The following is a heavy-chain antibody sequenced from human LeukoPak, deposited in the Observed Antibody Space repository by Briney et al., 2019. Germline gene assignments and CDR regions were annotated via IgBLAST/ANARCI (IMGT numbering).Heavy chain of an antibody. D-gene: IGHD6-6*01. CDR2: INPNSGGT. J-gene: IGHJ5*02. CDR1: GYTFTGYY. V-gene: IGHV1-2*02. Sequence: GASVKVSCKASGYTFTGYYMHWVRQAPGQGLEWMGWINPNSGGTNYAQKFQGRVTMTRDTSISTAYMELSRLRSDDTAVYYCARVGVEYSSSWSWFDPWGQGTLVTVSS. CDR3: ARVGVEYSSSWSWFDP.